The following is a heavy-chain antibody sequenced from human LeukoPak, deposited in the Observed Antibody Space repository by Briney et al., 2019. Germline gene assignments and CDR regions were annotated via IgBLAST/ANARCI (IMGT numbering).Heavy chain of an antibody. D-gene: IGHD2-2*01. CDR1: GFTFSTYA. J-gene: IGHJ4*02. CDR2: IGASGSGT. Sequence: PGGSLRLSCAASGFTFSTYAMSWVRQAPGKGLEWVSAIGASGSGTFHTTSVKVRFTMSRHNSKNTLYLQVTSLRAEDTAVYYCAIGIVVVPAVGVRYFDYWGQGTLVTVS. CDR3: AIGIVVVPAVGVRYFDY. V-gene: IGHV3-23*01.